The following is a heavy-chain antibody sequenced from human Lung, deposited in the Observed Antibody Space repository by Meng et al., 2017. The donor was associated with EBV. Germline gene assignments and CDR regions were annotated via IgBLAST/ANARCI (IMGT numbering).Heavy chain of an antibody. V-gene: IGHV7-4-1*02. CDR1: GYTFTSYA. CDR3: ARDSPLDGYSLLDY. D-gene: IGHD5-24*01. J-gene: IGHJ4*02. Sequence: QVRWVQPGAELKQPGASVKVSCRPSGYTFTSYAINWGRQAPGQGPDWMGWIDPNTGNPTYDQGFTGRFVFSLDTSVSTAYLQINSLRADDTAVYYCARDSPLDGYSLLDYWGQGTLVTVSS. CDR2: IDPNTGNP.